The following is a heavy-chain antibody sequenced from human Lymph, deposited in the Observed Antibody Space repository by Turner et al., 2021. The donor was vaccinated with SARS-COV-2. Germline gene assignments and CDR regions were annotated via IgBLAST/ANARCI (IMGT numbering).Heavy chain of an antibody. J-gene: IGHJ4*02. CDR1: GFTCSFYW. V-gene: IGHV3-7*01. CDR3: ARMGSSSWYFDY. CDR2: IKKDGSEK. Sequence: EVQLVEPGRGLVQPGGSLRLSCAASGFTCSFYWMSWVRQAPGKGLEWVGNIKKDGSEKYYVDSVKGRFTISRDNAKNSLFLQMNSLRAEDTAVYYCARMGSSSWYFDYWGQGTLVTVSS. D-gene: IGHD1-26*01.